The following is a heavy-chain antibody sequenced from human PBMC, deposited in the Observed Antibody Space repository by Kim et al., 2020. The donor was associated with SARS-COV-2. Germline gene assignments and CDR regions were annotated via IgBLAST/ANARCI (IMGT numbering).Heavy chain of an antibody. CDR3: ARAKSTMVRGVRHCWFDP. J-gene: IGHJ5*02. D-gene: IGHD3-10*01. Sequence: KSRVTISVDTSKNQFSLKLSSVTAADTAVYYCARAKSTMVRGVRHCWFDPWGQGTLVTVSS. V-gene: IGHV4-59*01.